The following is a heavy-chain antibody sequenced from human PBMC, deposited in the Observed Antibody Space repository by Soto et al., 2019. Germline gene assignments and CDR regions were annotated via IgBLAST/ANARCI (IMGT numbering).Heavy chain of an antibody. CDR2: IYYSGST. CDR3: ASAAIKDYYYGMDA. J-gene: IGHJ6*02. CDR1: GGSISSGGYY. D-gene: IGHD2-2*01. Sequence: TLSLTCTVSGGSISSGGYYWSWIRQHPGEGLEWIGYIYYSGSTYYNPSLKSRVTISVDTSKNQFSLKLSSVTAADTAVYYCASAAIKDYYYGMDAWGQGTTVTVSS. V-gene: IGHV4-31*03.